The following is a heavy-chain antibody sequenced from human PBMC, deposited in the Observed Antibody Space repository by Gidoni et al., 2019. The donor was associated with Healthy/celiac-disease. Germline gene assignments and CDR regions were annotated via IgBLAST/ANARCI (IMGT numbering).Heavy chain of an antibody. J-gene: IGHJ5*02. Sequence: QVQLQESGPGLVKPSETLSPTCTVSGGSISSYYWSWIRQPPGKGLEWIGYIYYSGSTNYNPSLKSRVTISVDTSKNQFSLKLSSVTAADTAVYYCARRGYCSGGSCYGDWFDPWGQGTLVTVSS. D-gene: IGHD2-15*01. CDR1: GGSISSYY. CDR3: ARRGYCSGGSCYGDWFDP. V-gene: IGHV4-59*08. CDR2: IYYSGST.